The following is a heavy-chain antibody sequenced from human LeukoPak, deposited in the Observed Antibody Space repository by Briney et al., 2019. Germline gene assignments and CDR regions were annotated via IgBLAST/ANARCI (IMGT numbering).Heavy chain of an antibody. Sequence: WMGCISAYNGNTNYAQKLQGRVTMTTDTSTSTAYMELRSLRSDDTAVYYCSSGYYGNDLDYWGQGTLVTVSS. J-gene: IGHJ4*02. D-gene: IGHD3-22*01. CDR3: SSGYYGNDLDY. CDR2: ISAYNGNT. V-gene: IGHV1-18*01.